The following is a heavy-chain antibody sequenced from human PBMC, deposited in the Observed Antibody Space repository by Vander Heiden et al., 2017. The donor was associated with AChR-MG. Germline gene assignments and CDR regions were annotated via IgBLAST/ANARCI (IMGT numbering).Heavy chain of an antibody. CDR2: IIPIFGTA. Sequence: QVQLVQSGAEVKKPGSSVKVSCKASGGTFSSYAICWVRQAPGQGLEWVGGIIPIFGTANYAQKFQGRVTITADESTSTAYMELSSLRSEDTAVYYCTNNYYDSSGYYGYFQHWGQGTLVTVSS. V-gene: IGHV1-69*01. J-gene: IGHJ1*01. D-gene: IGHD3-22*01. CDR3: TNNYYDSSGYYGYFQH. CDR1: GGTFSSYA.